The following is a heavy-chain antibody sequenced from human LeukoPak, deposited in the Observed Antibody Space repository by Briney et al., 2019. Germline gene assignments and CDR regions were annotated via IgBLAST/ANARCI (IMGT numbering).Heavy chain of an antibody. CDR1: GGSISSTTYY. Sequence: SETLSLTCTVSGGSISSTTYYWGWIRQPPGKGLQWIGSIYYSGRTYYNPSLKSRVTISLETSRTQFSLKLTSVTAADTAVYYCARQGVGFTVAVAGRQLVQFDYWGQGTLVTVSS. CDR3: ARQGVGFTVAVAGRQLVQFDY. V-gene: IGHV4-39*01. CDR2: IYYSGRT. D-gene: IGHD6-19*01. J-gene: IGHJ4*02.